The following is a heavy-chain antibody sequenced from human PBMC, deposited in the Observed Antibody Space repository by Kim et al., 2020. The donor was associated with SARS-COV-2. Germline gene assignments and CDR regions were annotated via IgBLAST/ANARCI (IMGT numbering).Heavy chain of an antibody. D-gene: IGHD6-13*01. Sequence: YPGSVKVRFTNSRENAKNSLYLQMNSLRAWDTALYYCARGYSSSWYWAFDIWGQGTMVTVSS. V-gene: IGHV3-13*01. CDR3: ARGYSSSWYWAFDI. J-gene: IGHJ3*02.